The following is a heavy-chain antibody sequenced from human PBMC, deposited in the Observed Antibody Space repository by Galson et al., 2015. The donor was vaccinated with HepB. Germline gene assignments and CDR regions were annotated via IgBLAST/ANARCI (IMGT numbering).Heavy chain of an antibody. CDR3: ARPRGTIMVRVGNGMDV. Sequence: SLRLSCAASGFTFSNYSMNWVRQAPGKGLEWVSYISSSSSTTYHADSVKGRFTISRDNAKNTLYLQMKSLRDEDTAVYYCARPRGTIMVRVGNGMDVWGQGTTVTVSS. J-gene: IGHJ6*02. CDR2: ISSSSSTT. D-gene: IGHD3-10*01. CDR1: GFTFSNYS. V-gene: IGHV3-48*02.